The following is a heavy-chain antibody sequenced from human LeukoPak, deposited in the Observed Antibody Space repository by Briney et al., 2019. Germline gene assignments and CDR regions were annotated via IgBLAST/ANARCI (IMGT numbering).Heavy chain of an antibody. D-gene: IGHD6-13*01. V-gene: IGHV4-34*01. CDR3: ARDQDGVSIDY. CDR2: INHSGST. CDR1: GGSFSGYY. Sequence: SETLSLTCAVYGGSFSGYYWSWIRQPPGKGLEWIGEINHSGSTNYNPSLKSRVTISVDTSKNQFSLKLSSVTAADTAVYYCARDQDGVSIDYWGQGTLVTVSS. J-gene: IGHJ4*02.